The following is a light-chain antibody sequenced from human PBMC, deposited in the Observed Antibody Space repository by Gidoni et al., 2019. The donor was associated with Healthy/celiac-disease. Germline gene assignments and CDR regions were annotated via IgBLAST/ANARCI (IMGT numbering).Light chain of an antibody. V-gene: IGKV3-20*01. J-gene: IGKJ1*01. Sequence: EIVLPQSPGTLSLSPGERATLSCRASQSVSSSYLAWYKQKPGQAPRLLIYGASSRATGIPDRFSGSGSGTDFTLTISRLEPEDFAVYYCQQYGSSPRTFXQXTKVEIK. CDR2: GAS. CDR1: QSVSSSY. CDR3: QQYGSSPRT.